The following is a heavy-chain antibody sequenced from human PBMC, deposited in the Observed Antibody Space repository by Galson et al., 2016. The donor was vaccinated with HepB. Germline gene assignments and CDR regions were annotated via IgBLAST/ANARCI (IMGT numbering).Heavy chain of an antibody. J-gene: IGHJ2*01. D-gene: IGHD3-10*01. CDR1: GFTFGDYT. CDR2: IRGKANGGTT. V-gene: IGHV3-49*03. CDR3: SRHSMTMVRGVSPLTFDL. Sequence: SLRLSCAASGFTFGDYTMSWFRQAPGKGREWISFIRGKANGGTTEYAAAVKDRFIISRNDCKSIAYLEINSLNTEDTALYYCSRHSMTMVRGVSPLTFDLWGRGTLVTVSS.